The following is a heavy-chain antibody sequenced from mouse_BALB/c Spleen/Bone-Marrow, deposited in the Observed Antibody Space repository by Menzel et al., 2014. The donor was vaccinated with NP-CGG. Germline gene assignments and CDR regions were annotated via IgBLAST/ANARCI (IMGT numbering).Heavy chain of an antibody. CDR1: GYSITSGYY. CDR2: ISYDGSN. Sequence: EVQLQQSGPGLVKPSQSLSLTCSVTGYSITSGYYWNWIRQFPGNKLEWMGYISYDGSNNYNPSLKNRTSITRDTSKNQFFLKLNSVTTEDTATYYCARDRYFDYWGQGTTLTVSS. J-gene: IGHJ2*01. CDR3: ARDRYFDY. V-gene: IGHV3-6*02.